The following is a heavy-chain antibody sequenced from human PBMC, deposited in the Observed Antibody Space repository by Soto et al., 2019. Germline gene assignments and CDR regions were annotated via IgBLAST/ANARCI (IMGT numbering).Heavy chain of an antibody. Sequence: GGSLTLSCAASGYTFSSYAMSWVLQAPGKGLEWVSAISGGGGSTDYVDSVKGRFTISRDISKNTLYLQMNSLRAEDTAVYYCAKLQAYSYGPGAYFDYWGQGTPVTVSS. CDR3: AKLQAYSYGPGAYFDY. V-gene: IGHV3-23*01. J-gene: IGHJ4*02. D-gene: IGHD5-18*01. CDR2: ISGGGGST. CDR1: GYTFSSYA.